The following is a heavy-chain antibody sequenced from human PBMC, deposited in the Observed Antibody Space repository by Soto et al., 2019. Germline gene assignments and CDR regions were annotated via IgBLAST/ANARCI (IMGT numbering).Heavy chain of an antibody. Sequence: QVQLVQSGAEVKKPGSSVKVSCQASGSTFSSYTVSWVRQAPGQGLEWMGRIIPVLGVTNYAQKFKGRVTITADKYNTTAYMELSSLRSGDTAVYYCARRRYCGADCYSKYYYGMDVWGQGTTVTVSS. D-gene: IGHD2-21*02. CDR3: ARRRYCGADCYSKYYYGMDV. V-gene: IGHV1-69*02. J-gene: IGHJ6*02. CDR2: IIPVLGVT. CDR1: GSTFSSYT.